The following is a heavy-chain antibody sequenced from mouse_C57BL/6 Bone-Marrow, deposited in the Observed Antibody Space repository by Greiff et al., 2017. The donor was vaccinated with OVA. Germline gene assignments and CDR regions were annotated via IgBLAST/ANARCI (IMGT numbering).Heavy chain of an antibody. V-gene: IGHV5-12*01. CDR1: GFTFSDYY. Sequence: EVNVVESGGGLVQPGGSLKLSCAASGFTFSDYYMYWVRQTPEKRLEWVAYISNGGGSTYYPDTVKGRFTISRDNAKNTLYLQMSRLKSEDTAMYYCARRSYDGAMDYWGQGTSVTVSS. CDR3: ARRSYDGAMDY. D-gene: IGHD2-3*01. CDR2: ISNGGGST. J-gene: IGHJ4*01.